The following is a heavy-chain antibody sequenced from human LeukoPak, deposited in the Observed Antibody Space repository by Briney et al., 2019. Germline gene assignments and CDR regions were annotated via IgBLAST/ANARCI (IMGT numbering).Heavy chain of an antibody. CDR2: FDPEDGET. V-gene: IGHV1-24*01. CDR1: GYTLTELS. Sequence: ASVKVSCKVSGYTLTELSMHWVRQAPGKGLEWMGGFDPEDGETIYAQKFQGRVTMTEDTSTDTAYMEPSSLRSEDTAVYYCATDLFSAGTRNFDYWGQGTLVTVSS. CDR3: ATDLFSAGTRNFDY. J-gene: IGHJ4*02. D-gene: IGHD1-26*01.